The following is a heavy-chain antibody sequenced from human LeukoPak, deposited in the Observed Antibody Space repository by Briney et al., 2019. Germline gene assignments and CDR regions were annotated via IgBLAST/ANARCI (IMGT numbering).Heavy chain of an antibody. Sequence: PSETLSLTCTVSGGSISSYYWSWIRQPPGKGLEWIGYIYYSGSTNYNPSLKSRVTISVDTSKNQFSLKLSSVTAADTAVYYCARHRMATTSDPYWYFDLWGRGTLVTVSS. CDR3: ARHRMATTSDPYWYFDL. CDR2: IYYSGST. D-gene: IGHD5-24*01. CDR1: GGSISSYY. V-gene: IGHV4-59*08. J-gene: IGHJ2*01.